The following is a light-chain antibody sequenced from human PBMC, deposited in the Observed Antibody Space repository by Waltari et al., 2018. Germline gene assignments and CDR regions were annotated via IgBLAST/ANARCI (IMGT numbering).Light chain of an antibody. Sequence: SSELTQDPAVSVALGQTVRITCQGDSLRNYYVSWFQQKPGQAPALVIYGKNNRPSGIPDRFSASTSGSTASLTIIGDQAEDEADYYCHSRDSSGDVVIGGGTKLTVV. J-gene: IGLJ2*01. CDR3: HSRDSSGDVV. CDR1: SLRNYY. V-gene: IGLV3-19*01. CDR2: GKN.